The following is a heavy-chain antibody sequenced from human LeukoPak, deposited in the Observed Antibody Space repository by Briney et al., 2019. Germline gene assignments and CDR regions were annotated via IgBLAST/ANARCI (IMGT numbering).Heavy chain of an antibody. V-gene: IGHV4-59*01. CDR3: ARAFSAWPHAFDI. Sequence: SQTLSLTCTLSGGSISTYYWSWVRQPAGKGLGWLGYISYSGSTTYSPSLKSRVPISLDTSKNQFSLRLSSLTAADTAVYYCARAFSAWPHAFDIWGQGTMVTVSS. D-gene: IGHD6-19*01. J-gene: IGHJ3*02. CDR2: ISYSGST. CDR1: GGSISTYY.